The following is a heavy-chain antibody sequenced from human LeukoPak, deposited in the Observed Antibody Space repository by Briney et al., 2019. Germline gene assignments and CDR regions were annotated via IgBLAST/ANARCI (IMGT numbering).Heavy chain of an antibody. CDR1: GGSMSSGGYY. CDR2: IYYSGST. J-gene: IGHJ4*02. V-gene: IGHV4-31*03. CDR3: ARLYGDYEAAVDY. D-gene: IGHD4-17*01. Sequence: SETLSLTCTVSGGSMSSGGYYWSWIRQHPGKGLEWIGYIYYSGSTFFNPSLKSRVTISVDTSKNQFSLKLSSVTAADSAVYYCARLYGDYEAAVDYWGQGTLVTVSS.